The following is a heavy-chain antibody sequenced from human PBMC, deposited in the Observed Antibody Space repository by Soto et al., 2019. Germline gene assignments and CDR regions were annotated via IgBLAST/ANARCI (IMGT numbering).Heavy chain of an antibody. D-gene: IGHD3-10*01. Sequence: SETLSLTCTVSGASISSHYRSWIRQPPEKGLEFIGYIYYSGSTSYNPSLKSRVTISIDTSKNHFSLKLSSVTAAGTAVYYCVSRQYFGSGNFIDYWGQGTLVTVSS. CDR1: GASISSHY. CDR2: IYYSGST. CDR3: VSRQYFGSGNFIDY. V-gene: IGHV4-59*11. J-gene: IGHJ4*02.